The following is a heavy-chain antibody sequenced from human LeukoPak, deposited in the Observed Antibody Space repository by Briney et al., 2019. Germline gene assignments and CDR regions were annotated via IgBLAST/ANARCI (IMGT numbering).Heavy chain of an antibody. V-gene: IGHV3-21*01. CDR2: ISSSSYI. D-gene: IGHD3-9*01. CDR3: ARAYYDILTGPHDAFDI. J-gene: IGHJ3*02. Sequence: GGSLRLSCAASGFTFSSYSMNWVRQAPGKGLEWVSSISSSSYIYYADSVKGRFTISRDNAKNSLYLQMNSLRAEDTAVYYCARAYYDILTGPHDAFDIRGQGTMVTVSS. CDR1: GFTFSSYS.